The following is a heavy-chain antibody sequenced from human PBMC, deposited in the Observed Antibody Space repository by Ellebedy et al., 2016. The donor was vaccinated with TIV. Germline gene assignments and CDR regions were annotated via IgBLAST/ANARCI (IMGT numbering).Heavy chain of an antibody. CDR3: GRGQTTFEY. CDR2: INQGGSET. J-gene: IGHJ4*02. V-gene: IGHV3-7*01. D-gene: IGHD4-11*01. Sequence: GESLKISCAASGFTFSRFWMAWVRQAPGKGLEWVATINQGGSETYYVDSVKGRFTISRDNARNSLYLQMNSLSAEDTAVYYCGRGQTTFEYWGQGTLVTVSS. CDR1: GFTFSRFW.